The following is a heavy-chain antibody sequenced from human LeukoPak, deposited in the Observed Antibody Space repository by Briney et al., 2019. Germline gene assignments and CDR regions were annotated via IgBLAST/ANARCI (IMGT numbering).Heavy chain of an antibody. CDR2: MNPNSGNT. D-gene: IGHD3-22*01. J-gene: IGHJ3*02. V-gene: IGHV1-8*01. CDR1: GYTFTSYD. CDR3: VGPRATEDYDSSGYYPQHHAFDI. Sequence: ASVKVSCKASGYTFTSYDINWVRQATGQGLEWMGWMNPNSGNTGYAQKFQGRVTMTRNTSISTAYMELSSLRSEDTAVYYCVGPRATEDYDSSGYYPQHHAFDIWGQGTMVTVSS.